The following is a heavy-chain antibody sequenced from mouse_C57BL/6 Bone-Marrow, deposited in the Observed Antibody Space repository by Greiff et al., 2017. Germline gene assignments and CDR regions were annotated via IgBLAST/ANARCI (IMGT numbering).Heavy chain of an antibody. J-gene: IGHJ4*01. CDR1: GFSLTSYG. Sequence: VQLQQSGPGLVQPSQSLSITCTVSGFSLTSYGVHWVRQSPGKGLEWLGVIWRGGSTDYYAAFMSRLGITKDNTESQIFFRMNSLQTDDTAVHYCAKIGGSYYAMDFWGRGNSVTVSS. V-gene: IGHV2-5*01. CDR3: AKIGGSYYAMDF. CDR2: IWRGGST. D-gene: IGHD3-1*01.